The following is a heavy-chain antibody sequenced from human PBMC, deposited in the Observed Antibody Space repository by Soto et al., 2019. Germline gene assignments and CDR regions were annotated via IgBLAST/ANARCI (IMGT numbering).Heavy chain of an antibody. D-gene: IGHD3-9*01. CDR2: ISPIFGTA. V-gene: IGHV1-69*06. Sequence: QVQLVQSGAEVKKPGSSVKVSCKASGGTFSSYAISWVRQAPGQGLEWLGGISPIFGTANYAQKFQGRVTITADKSTRTAYMEVSSLRSEDTAVYYGASSEGLRYFDWLPPDYWGQGTLVTVSS. CDR3: ASSEGLRYFDWLPPDY. J-gene: IGHJ4*02. CDR1: GGTFSSYA.